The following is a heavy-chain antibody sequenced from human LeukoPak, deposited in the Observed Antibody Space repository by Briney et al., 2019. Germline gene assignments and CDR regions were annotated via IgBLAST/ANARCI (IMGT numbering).Heavy chain of an antibody. Sequence: GGSLRLSCAASGFTFDDYAMHWVRQAPGKGLEGVSGISWNSGSIGYADSVKGRFTISRDNAKNSLYLQMNSLRAEDTALYYCAKGSVVPAASNTYYYYGMDVWGQGTAVTVSS. CDR3: AKGSVVPAASNTYYYYGMDV. CDR2: ISWNSGSI. D-gene: IGHD2-2*01. V-gene: IGHV3-9*01. CDR1: GFTFDDYA. J-gene: IGHJ6*02.